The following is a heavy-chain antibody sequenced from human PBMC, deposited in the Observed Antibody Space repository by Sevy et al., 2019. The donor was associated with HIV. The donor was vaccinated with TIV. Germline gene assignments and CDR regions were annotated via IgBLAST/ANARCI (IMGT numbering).Heavy chain of an antibody. CDR3: VNQGGSGAFDY. Sequence: GGSLRLSYSASGFTFSSYAMHWVRQAPGKGLEYVSAISSNGGSTYYADSVKGRFTISRDNSKNTLYLQMSSLRAEDTAVYYCVNQGGSGAFDYWGQGTLVTVSS. CDR1: GFTFSSYA. J-gene: IGHJ4*02. D-gene: IGHD3-10*01. CDR2: ISSNGGST. V-gene: IGHV3-64D*06.